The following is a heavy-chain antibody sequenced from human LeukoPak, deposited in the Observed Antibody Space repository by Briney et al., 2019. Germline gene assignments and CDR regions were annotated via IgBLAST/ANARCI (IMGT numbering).Heavy chain of an antibody. CDR3: ARLSSTSAFMDV. J-gene: IGHJ6*02. CDR2: IYSGGGT. D-gene: IGHD2-2*01. V-gene: IGHV3-53*04. CDR1: GFTVSSNY. Sequence: GGSLRLSRAASGFTVSSNYMSWVRQAPGKGLEWVSVIYSGGGTYYADSVKGRFTISRHNSKNTLYLQMNSLRAEDTAVYYCARLSSTSAFMDVWGQGTTVTVSS.